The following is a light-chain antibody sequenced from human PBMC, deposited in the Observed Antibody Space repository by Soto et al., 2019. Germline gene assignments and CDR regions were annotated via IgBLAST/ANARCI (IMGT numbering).Light chain of an antibody. CDR1: QSVSSN. Sequence: EIVMTQSPATLSVSPGERATLSCRASQSVSSNLAWYQQKPGQTPKLLIYVASTRATGIPARFSGSGSGTEFTLTISSLLSEDFAVYYCQQYNVWPLTFGGGTKVEFK. CDR2: VAS. V-gene: IGKV3-15*01. J-gene: IGKJ4*01. CDR3: QQYNVWPLT.